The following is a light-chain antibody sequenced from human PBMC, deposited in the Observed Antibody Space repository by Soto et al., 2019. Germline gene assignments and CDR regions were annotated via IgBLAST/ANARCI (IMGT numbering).Light chain of an antibody. J-gene: IGKJ1*01. Sequence: EIVMTQSPATLSVSPGERATLSCRASQSVSSNLAWYQQKPGQAPRLLIYRASTRATGIPARFSGSGSGTEFTLTISRLESEDFAVYYCQRYNNWPRTFGQGTKVEIK. CDR1: QSVSSN. CDR3: QRYNNWPRT. CDR2: RAS. V-gene: IGKV3-15*01.